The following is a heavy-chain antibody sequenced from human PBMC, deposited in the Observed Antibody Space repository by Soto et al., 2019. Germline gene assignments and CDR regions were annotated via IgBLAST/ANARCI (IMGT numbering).Heavy chain of an antibody. Sequence: EVQLVESGGGVVRPGGSLRLSCAASGLTFDDYGMSWVRLAPGKGLEWVSGINWNGASTGYADSMRGRFTISRDNAKNSLYLQMNSLRAEDTALYYCARARVGATTQFHYWGQGTLVTDSS. J-gene: IGHJ4*02. CDR2: INWNGAST. CDR1: GLTFDDYG. CDR3: ARARVGATTQFHY. D-gene: IGHD1-26*01. V-gene: IGHV3-20*04.